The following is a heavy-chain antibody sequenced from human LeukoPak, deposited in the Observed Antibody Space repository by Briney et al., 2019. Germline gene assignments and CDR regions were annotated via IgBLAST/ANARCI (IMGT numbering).Heavy chain of an antibody. V-gene: IGHV4-59*08. D-gene: IGHD4-17*01. CDR2: INYGGNT. J-gene: IGHJ3*02. Sequence: SETLSLTCTVSGVSISSYYWSWIRQPPGKGLEWIGYINYGGNTNYNPSLKSRVTISGDTSKNQFSLRLNSVTAADTAVYYCARLGFKLVTTPGFDIWGQGTMVTVSS. CDR3: ARLGFKLVTTPGFDI. CDR1: GVSISSYY.